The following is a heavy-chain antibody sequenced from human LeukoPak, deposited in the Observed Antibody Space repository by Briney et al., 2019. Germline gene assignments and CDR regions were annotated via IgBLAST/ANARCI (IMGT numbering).Heavy chain of an antibody. CDR2: ITSKTDGGTT. D-gene: IGHD2-2*02. J-gene: IGHJ4*02. CDR1: GFTFNNAW. Sequence: KPGGSLRLSCAASGFTFNNAWMSWVRQAPGKGLEWVGRITSKTDGGTTDYAAPVKGRFTISRDDSKNTLYLHMNSLKTEDTAVYYCSSGGDCRTTRCYSDWGQGTLVTVSS. CDR3: SSGGDCRTTRCYSD. V-gene: IGHV3-15*01.